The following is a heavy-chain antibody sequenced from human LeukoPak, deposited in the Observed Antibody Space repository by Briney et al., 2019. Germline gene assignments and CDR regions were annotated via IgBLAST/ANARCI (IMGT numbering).Heavy chain of an antibody. CDR1: GFTFSSYW. Sequence: GGSLRLSCAASGFTFSSYWMTWVRQAPGKGLEWVANIKQDGSEKYYVDSVKGRFSISRDNAKHSLCLQMNSLTAEATAVYYCARCPYDSSGYYSVPSHFDYWGQGTLVTVSS. D-gene: IGHD3-22*01. J-gene: IGHJ4*02. CDR3: ARCPYDSSGYYSVPSHFDY. CDR2: IKQDGSEK. V-gene: IGHV3-7*01.